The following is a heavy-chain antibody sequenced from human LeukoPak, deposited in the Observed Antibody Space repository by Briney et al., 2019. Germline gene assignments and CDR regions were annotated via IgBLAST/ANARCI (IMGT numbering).Heavy chain of an antibody. D-gene: IGHD6-13*01. Sequence: SLRLSCAASGFTFDDYAMNWVRQAPGKGLERVSGISWNSGSIGYANSVKGRFTISRDNAKTSLYLQTNSLRAEDTALYYCAKDWGYSSSSIDYWGQGTLVTVSS. V-gene: IGHV3-9*01. CDR3: AKDWGYSSSSIDY. CDR2: ISWNSGSI. J-gene: IGHJ4*02. CDR1: GFTFDDYA.